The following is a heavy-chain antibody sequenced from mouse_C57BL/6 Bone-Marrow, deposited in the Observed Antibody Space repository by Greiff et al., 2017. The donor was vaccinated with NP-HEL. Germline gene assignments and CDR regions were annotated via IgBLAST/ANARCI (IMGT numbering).Heavy chain of an antibody. D-gene: IGHD2-4*01. J-gene: IGHJ3*01. Sequence: QVQLQQPGTELVKPGASVKLSCKASGYNFNSYWMHWVKQRPGQGLEWIGNINPSNGGTNYTEKFKSKATLTADKSSSTDYMQLSSLTSEDSAGYYCAREDDYGSAWFAYWGQGTLVTVSA. V-gene: IGHV1-53*01. CDR1: GYNFNSYW. CDR3: AREDDYGSAWFAY. CDR2: INPSNGGT.